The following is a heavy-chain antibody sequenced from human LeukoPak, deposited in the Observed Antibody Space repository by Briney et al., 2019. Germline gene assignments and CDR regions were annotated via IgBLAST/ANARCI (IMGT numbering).Heavy chain of an antibody. D-gene: IGHD5-12*01. J-gene: IGHJ4*02. Sequence: SETLSLTCTVSGGSISSYYWSWIRQPPGEGLEWIGYIYYSGSTNYNPSLKSRVTISVDTSKNQFSLKLSSVTAADTAVYYCARDSRRGYSGYDDVGYDYWGQGTLVTVSS. CDR1: GGSISSYY. CDR3: ARDSRRGYSGYDDVGYDY. V-gene: IGHV4-59*01. CDR2: IYYSGST.